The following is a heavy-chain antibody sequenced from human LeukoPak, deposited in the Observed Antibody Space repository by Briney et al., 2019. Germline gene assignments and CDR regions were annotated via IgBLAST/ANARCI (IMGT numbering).Heavy chain of an antibody. CDR1: GGSITGGSYY. D-gene: IGHD5/OR15-5a*01. Sequence: SETLSLTCTVSGGSITGGSYYWAWIRQSPGKGLEWIGSVYYSGSTHYSSSLKSRVTISVDTSKNLFSLRLNSVTAADTAIYYWARTSPTIVSRIRTAIAFASWGRGPRVTVSS. CDR2: VYYSGST. V-gene: IGHV4-39*01. CDR3: ARTSPTIVSRIRTAIAFAS. J-gene: IGHJ4*02.